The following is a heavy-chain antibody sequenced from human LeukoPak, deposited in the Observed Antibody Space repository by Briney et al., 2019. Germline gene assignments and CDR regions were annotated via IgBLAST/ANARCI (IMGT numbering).Heavy chain of an antibody. V-gene: IGHV3-48*04. Sequence: GGPLRLSCAASGFTFSGYSINWVRQAPGKGLEWVSYISSSGSTIYYADSVKGRFTISRDNAKNFLFLQMDSLRVEDTALYFCAKGLSLEGGSTWKYNWFDAWGQGTVVIVSS. D-gene: IGHD6-13*01. CDR2: ISSSGSTI. CDR3: AKGLSLEGGSTWKYNWFDA. J-gene: IGHJ5*02. CDR1: GFTFSGYS.